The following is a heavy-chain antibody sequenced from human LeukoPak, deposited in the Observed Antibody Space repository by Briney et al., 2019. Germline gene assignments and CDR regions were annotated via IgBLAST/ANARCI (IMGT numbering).Heavy chain of an antibody. D-gene: IGHD3-10*01. CDR2: IIPVFGTA. CDR3: ARGIGEGFGELLVYYYYMDV. V-gene: IGHV1-69*13. J-gene: IGHJ6*03. CDR1: GGTFSSYA. Sequence: ASVKASCKASGGTFSSYAISWVRQAHGQGLEWMGVIIPVFGTANYAQKFQGRVTITADESTSTAYMELSSLRSEDTAVYYCARGIGEGFGELLVYYYYMDVWGKGTTVTISS.